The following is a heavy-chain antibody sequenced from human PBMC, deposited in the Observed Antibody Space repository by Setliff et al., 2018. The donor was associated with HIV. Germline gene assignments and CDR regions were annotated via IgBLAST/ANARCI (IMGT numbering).Heavy chain of an antibody. Sequence: SSETLSLTCTVSGGSISSFYWTWIRQPPGKGLEWIGYIYYSGSTNYNPSLKSRLTISVDTSKNQDSLKLSSVTAADTAVYYCARAGSYGWDYWGQGTLVTVSS. D-gene: IGHD5-18*01. V-gene: IGHV4-59*01. J-gene: IGHJ4*02. CDR1: GGSISSFY. CDR3: ARAGSYGWDY. CDR2: IYYSGST.